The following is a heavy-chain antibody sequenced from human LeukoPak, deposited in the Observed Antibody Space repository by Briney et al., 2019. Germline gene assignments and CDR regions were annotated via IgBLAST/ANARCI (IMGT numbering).Heavy chain of an antibody. CDR3: AKLQGWDGEGYCDY. V-gene: IGHV3-53*01. CDR2: IYSGGST. J-gene: IGHJ4*02. CDR1: GFTVSSNY. D-gene: IGHD3-10*01. Sequence: PGGSLRLSCAASGFTVSSNYMSWVRQAPGKGLEWVSVIYSGGSTYYADSVKGRFTISRDNSKNTLYLQMNSLRAEDTAVYYCAKLQGWDGEGYCDYWGQGTLVTVSS.